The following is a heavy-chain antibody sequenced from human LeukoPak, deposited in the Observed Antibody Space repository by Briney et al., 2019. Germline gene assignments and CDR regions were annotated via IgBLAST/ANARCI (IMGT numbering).Heavy chain of an antibody. Sequence: GGSLRLSCAASGFTFNSYAMKWVRQAPGKGLEWLAVVLSDGSDQYYADSVKGRFTISRDNSKNTLYLQMNSLRAEDTAVYYCARVIRGGWQVVLYDATDIWGQGTMVTVSS. J-gene: IGHJ3*02. CDR2: VLSDGSDQ. CDR1: GFTFNSYA. D-gene: IGHD6-6*01. V-gene: IGHV3-30*04. CDR3: ARVIRGGWQVVLYDATDI.